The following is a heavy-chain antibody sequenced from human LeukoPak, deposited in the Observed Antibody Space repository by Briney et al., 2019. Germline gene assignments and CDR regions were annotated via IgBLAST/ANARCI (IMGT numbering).Heavy chain of an antibody. CDR1: GYTFTSYG. V-gene: IGHV1-18*01. CDR3: ARVSFDYVWGSYRPGYFDL. Sequence: ASVKVSCKASGYTFTSYGISWVRQAPGQGLEWMGWISAYNGNTNYAQKLQGRVTMTTDISTSTAYMELRSLRSDDTAVYYCARVSFDYVWGSYRPGYFDLWGRGTLVTVSS. J-gene: IGHJ2*01. D-gene: IGHD3-16*02. CDR2: ISAYNGNT.